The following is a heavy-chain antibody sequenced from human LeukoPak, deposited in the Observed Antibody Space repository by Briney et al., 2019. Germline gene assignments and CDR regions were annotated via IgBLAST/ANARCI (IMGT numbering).Heavy chain of an antibody. CDR1: GGSISSSSYY. CDR2: IYYSGST. V-gene: IGHV4-39*01. CDR3: ARQGVSSSWYGDWFDP. Sequence: SETLFLTCTASGGSISSSSYYWGWIRQPPGKGLEWIGSIYYSGSTYYNPSLKSRVTISVDTSKNQFSLKLSSVTAADTAVYYCARQGVSSSWYGDWFDPWGQGTLVTVSS. J-gene: IGHJ5*02. D-gene: IGHD6-13*01.